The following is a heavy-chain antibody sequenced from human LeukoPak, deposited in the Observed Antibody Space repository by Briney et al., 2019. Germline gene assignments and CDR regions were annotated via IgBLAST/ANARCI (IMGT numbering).Heavy chain of an antibody. J-gene: IGHJ4*02. Sequence: ASVKVSCKASGGTFSSYAISWVRQAPGQGLEWMGRIIPILGIANYAQKFQGRVTITADKSTSTAYMELSSLRSEDTAVYYCARGTIAAAGSADYWGQGTLVTVSS. CDR1: GGTFSSYA. CDR2: IIPILGIA. V-gene: IGHV1-69*04. D-gene: IGHD6-13*01. CDR3: ARGTIAAAGSADY.